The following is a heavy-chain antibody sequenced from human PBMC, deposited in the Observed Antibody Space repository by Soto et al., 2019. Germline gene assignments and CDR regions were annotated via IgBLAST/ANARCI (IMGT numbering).Heavy chain of an antibody. D-gene: IGHD2-15*01. Sequence: WTWIRQHPRKGLEFIGYIYYSGYAYYNPSLKSRVTMSVDTSKNQFSLTLSSVTAADTAVYYCARAQYCSGGTCYRGLDSWGQGSLVTVSS. CDR2: IYYSGYA. J-gene: IGHJ4*02. V-gene: IGHV4-31*02. CDR3: ARAQYCSGGTCYRGLDS.